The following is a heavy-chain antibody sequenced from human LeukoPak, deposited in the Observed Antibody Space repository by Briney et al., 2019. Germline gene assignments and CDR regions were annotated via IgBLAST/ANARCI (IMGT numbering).Heavy chain of an antibody. CDR3: AGGRKGIAVAGKGRYYFDY. V-gene: IGHV4-34*01. CDR2: INHSGST. J-gene: IGHJ4*02. CDR1: GGSFSGYY. Sequence: SETLSLTCAVYGGSFSGYYWSWIRQPPGKGLEWIGEINHSGSTNYNPSLKSRVTISVDTSKNQFSLKLSSVTAADTAVYYCAGGRKGIAVAGKGRYYFDYWGQGTLVTVSS. D-gene: IGHD6-19*01.